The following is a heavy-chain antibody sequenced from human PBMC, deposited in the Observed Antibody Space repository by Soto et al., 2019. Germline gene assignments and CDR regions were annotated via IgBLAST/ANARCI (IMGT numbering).Heavy chain of an antibody. J-gene: IGHJ3*02. CDR1: GFTFSSYG. V-gene: IGHV3-30*18. Sequence: QVQLVESGGGVVQPGRSLRLSCAASGFTFSSYGIHWVRQAPGKGLEWVAVISYGGTDQYYADSVKGRYTISRDNSKNTVYLQMNSLRAEDTAVYYCAKEVRYYYDSRGVDAFDIWGQGTMVTVSS. CDR3: AKEVRYYYDSRGVDAFDI. CDR2: ISYGGTDQ. D-gene: IGHD3-22*01.